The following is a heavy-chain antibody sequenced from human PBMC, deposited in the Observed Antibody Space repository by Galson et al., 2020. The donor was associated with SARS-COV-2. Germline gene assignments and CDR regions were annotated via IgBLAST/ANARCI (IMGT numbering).Heavy chain of an antibody. CDR2: ISWNSGSI. D-gene: IGHD6-13*01. CDR3: AKDIRYSSSWYELVV. Sequence: GGSLRLSCAASGFTFDDYAMHWVRQAPGKGLEWVSGISWNSGSIGYADSVKGRFTISRDNAKNSLYLQMNSLRAEDTALYYCAKDIRYSSSWYELVVWGQGTTVTVSS. CDR1: GFTFDDYA. V-gene: IGHV3-9*01. J-gene: IGHJ6*02.